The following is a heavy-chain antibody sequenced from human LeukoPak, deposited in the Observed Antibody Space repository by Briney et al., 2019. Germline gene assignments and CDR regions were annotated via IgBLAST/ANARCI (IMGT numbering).Heavy chain of an antibody. CDR3: ARGAPLWFGEPDSTFDY. CDR1: GGSISSASYY. Sequence: SETLSLTCTVSGGSISSASYYWSWIRQPAGKGLEWIGRIYTSGSTNYNPSLKSRVTISVDTSKNQFSLKLSSVTAADTAVYYCARGAPLWFGEPDSTFDYWGQGTLVTVSS. J-gene: IGHJ4*02. V-gene: IGHV4-61*02. D-gene: IGHD3-10*01. CDR2: IYTSGST.